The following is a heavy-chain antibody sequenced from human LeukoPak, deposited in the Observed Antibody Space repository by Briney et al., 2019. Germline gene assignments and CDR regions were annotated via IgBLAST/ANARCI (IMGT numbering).Heavy chain of an antibody. CDR1: GYTFTSYG. D-gene: IGHD4-23*01. CDR2: IRAYNGNT. J-gene: IGHJ1*01. V-gene: IGHV1-18*01. CDR3: ARDLGYNDYGGNKYFQH. Sequence: ASVKVSCKASGYTFTSYGISWVRPAPGQGREWMGWIRAYNGNTNYAQKLQGRVTMTTDTSTSTAYMELRSLRSDDTAVYYCARDLGYNDYGGNKYFQHWGQGTLVTVSS.